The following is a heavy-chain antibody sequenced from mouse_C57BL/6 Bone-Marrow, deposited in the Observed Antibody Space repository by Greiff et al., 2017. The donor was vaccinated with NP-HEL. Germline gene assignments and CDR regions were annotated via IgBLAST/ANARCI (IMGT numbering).Heavy chain of an antibody. J-gene: IGHJ4*01. Sequence: EVKLEESGGGLVKPGGSLKLSCAASGFTFSSYAMSWVRQTPEKRLEWVATISDGGSYTYYPDNVKGRFTISRDNAKNNLYLQMSHLKSEDTAMYYCARDITLMDYWGQGTSVTVSS. V-gene: IGHV5-4*01. CDR1: GFTFSSYA. CDR2: ISDGGSYT. D-gene: IGHD1-1*01. CDR3: ARDITLMDY.